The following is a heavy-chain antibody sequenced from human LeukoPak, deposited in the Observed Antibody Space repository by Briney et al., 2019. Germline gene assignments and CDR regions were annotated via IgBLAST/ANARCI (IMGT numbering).Heavy chain of an antibody. CDR1: GGSISSSSYY. J-gene: IGHJ2*01. D-gene: IGHD1-26*01. V-gene: IGHV4-61*02. CDR2: IYTSGST. Sequence: SSETLSLTCTVSGGSISSSSYYWSWIRQPAGKGLEWIGRIYTSGSTNYNPSLKSRVTMSVDTSKNQFSLKLSSVTAADTAVYYCARDPPLYYVGYFDLWGRGTLVTVSS. CDR3: ARDPPLYYVGYFDL.